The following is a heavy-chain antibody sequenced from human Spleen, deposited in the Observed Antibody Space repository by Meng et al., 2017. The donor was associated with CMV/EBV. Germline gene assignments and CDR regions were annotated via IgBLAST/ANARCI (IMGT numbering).Heavy chain of an antibody. Sequence: ASVEVSCKASGYTFTNYGVSWVRQAPGQGLEWMGWISAYNGNTNYTQKLQGRVTMTTDTSTSTAYMELRSLRSDDTAVYWCARDVARYFDAFDIWGQGTMVTVSS. CDR3: ARDVARYFDAFDI. J-gene: IGHJ3*02. CDR1: GYTFTNYG. CDR2: ISAYNGNT. D-gene: IGHD1-26*01. V-gene: IGHV1-18*01.